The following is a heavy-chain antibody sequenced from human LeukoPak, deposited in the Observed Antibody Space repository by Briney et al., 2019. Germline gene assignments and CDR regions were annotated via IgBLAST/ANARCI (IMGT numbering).Heavy chain of an antibody. D-gene: IGHD3-10*01. J-gene: IGHJ3*02. V-gene: IGHV4-34*01. CDR2: INHSGST. CDR3: ASLLWPALGI. CDR1: GGSFSGYY. Sequence: SETLSLTCAVYGGSFSGYYWSWIRQPPGKGLEWIGEINHSGSTNYNPSLKSRVTISVDTSKNQFSLKLSSVTAADTAVYYCASLLWPALGIWGQGTMVTVSS.